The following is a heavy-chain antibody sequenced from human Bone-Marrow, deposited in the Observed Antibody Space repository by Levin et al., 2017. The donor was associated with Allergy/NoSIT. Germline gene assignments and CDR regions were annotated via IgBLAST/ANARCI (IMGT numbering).Heavy chain of an antibody. V-gene: IGHV3-23*01. D-gene: IGHD3-10*01. CDR3: AKDRDFYGSGSFRN. Sequence: GGSLRLSCAASGFTFSNYAMSWVRQAPGKGLEWVSGIRGSGDSTYDGDSVKGRFTISRDNSKNTLYLQMNSLRAEDTAVYYCAKDRDFYGSGSFRNWGQGTLVTVSS. CDR2: IRGSGDST. CDR1: GFTFSNYA. J-gene: IGHJ4*02.